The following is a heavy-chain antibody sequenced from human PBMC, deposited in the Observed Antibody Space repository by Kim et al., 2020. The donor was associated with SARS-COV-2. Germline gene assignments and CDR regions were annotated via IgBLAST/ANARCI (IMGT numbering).Heavy chain of an antibody. D-gene: IGHD4-17*01. Sequence: SQTLSLTCAVYGGSFSGYYWSWLRQPPGKGLEWIGEINHSGSTNYNPSLKSRVTISVDTSKNQFSLKLSSVTAADTAVYYCARKGPTTVVTYYFDYWGQGTLVTVSS. V-gene: IGHV4-34*01. CDR3: ARKGPTTVVTYYFDY. J-gene: IGHJ4*02. CDR2: INHSGST. CDR1: GGSFSGYY.